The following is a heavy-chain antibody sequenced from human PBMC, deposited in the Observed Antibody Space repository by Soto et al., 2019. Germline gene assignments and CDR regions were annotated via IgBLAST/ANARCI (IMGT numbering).Heavy chain of an antibody. D-gene: IGHD3-22*01. V-gene: IGHV3-13*05. Sequence: AGGSLRLSCVASGFILSGYDMHWVRQATGEGLEWVSAIGTAGDPYYSGSVKGRFTISRGNAENSVYLQMNSLRAGDTAVYYCARAGYDSSGYYFYAMDAWGPGTTVTVSS. CDR1: GFILSGYD. CDR2: IGTAGDP. CDR3: ARAGYDSSGYYFYAMDA. J-gene: IGHJ6*02.